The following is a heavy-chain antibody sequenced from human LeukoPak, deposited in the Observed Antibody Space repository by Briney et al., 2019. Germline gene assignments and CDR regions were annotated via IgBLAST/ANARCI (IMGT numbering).Heavy chain of an antibody. D-gene: IGHD2-15*01. Sequence: TGGSLRLSCAASGFTFTSYSMNWVRQAPGKGLEYVAGISSNGDNTDFADSAKGRFTISRDNSKSTLFLQMNSLRAEDTAVYFCTRDSALLGVAFDLWGQGTVVTVSS. CDR2: ISSNGDNT. CDR3: TRDSALLGVAFDL. V-gene: IGHV3-64D*06. CDR1: GFTFTSYS. J-gene: IGHJ3*01.